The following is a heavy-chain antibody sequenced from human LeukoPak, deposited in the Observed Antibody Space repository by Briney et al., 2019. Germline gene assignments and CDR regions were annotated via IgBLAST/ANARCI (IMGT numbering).Heavy chain of an antibody. CDR3: ATVGVTTAAGTWRGFDY. CDR1: GYTLTELS. V-gene: IGHV1-24*01. D-gene: IGHD6-13*01. CDR2: FDPEDGET. Sequence: ASVKVSCKVSGYTLTELSMHWVRQAPGKGLEWMGGFDPEDGETIYAQKFQGRVTMTEDTSTDTAYMELSRLRSEDTAVYYCATVGVTTAAGTWRGFDYWGQGTLVTVSS. J-gene: IGHJ4*02.